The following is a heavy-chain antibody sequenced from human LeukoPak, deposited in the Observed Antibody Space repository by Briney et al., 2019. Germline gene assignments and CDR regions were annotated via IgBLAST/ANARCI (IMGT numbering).Heavy chain of an antibody. J-gene: IGHJ3*02. D-gene: IGHD1-1*01. CDR1: GGSISSYY. CDR3: ARFQYKAAFDI. Sequence: SETLSLTCTVSGGSISSYYWSWIRQPPGKGLEWIGYIYYSGSTNYNPSLKSRVTISVDTSKNQFSLKLSSVTAADTAVYYCARFQYKAAFDIWGQGTMVTVSS. V-gene: IGHV4-59*01. CDR2: IYYSGST.